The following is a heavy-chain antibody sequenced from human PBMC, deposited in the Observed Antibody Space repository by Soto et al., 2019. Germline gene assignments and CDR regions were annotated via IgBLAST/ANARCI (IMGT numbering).Heavy chain of an antibody. CDR3: PRSFNLIYLWFDS. D-gene: IGHD1-7*01. Sequence: ASVKVSCKTSGYNFSGYYMHWVRQAPGQGLEWMGWINPNSGGTNYARKFQGRVTMTRDTSISTGYMDLSRLRSDDTAVYYFPRSFNLIYLWFDSWREGNLVTVSS. V-gene: IGHV1-2*02. J-gene: IGHJ5*01. CDR2: INPNSGGT. CDR1: GYNFSGYY.